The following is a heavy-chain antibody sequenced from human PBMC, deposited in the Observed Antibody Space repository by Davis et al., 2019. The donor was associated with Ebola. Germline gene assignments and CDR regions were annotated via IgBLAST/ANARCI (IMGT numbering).Heavy chain of an antibody. D-gene: IGHD6-6*01. CDR3: TTDQRDPRYSSSYY. V-gene: IGHV3-15*01. Sequence: GESLKISCAASGFTFSNAWMSWVRQAPGKGLEWVGRIKSKTDGGTTDYAAPVKGRFTISRDDSKNTLYLQMNSLKTEDTAVYYCTTDQRDPRYSSSYYWGQGTLVTVSS. CDR1: GFTFSNAW. CDR2: IKSKTDGGTT. J-gene: IGHJ4*02.